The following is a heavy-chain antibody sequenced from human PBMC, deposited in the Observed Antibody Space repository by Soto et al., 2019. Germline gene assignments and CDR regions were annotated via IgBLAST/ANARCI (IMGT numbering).Heavy chain of an antibody. J-gene: IGHJ6*02. Sequence: SETLSLTGTVSGGSISSSSYYWGWIRQPPGKGLEWIGNIFYIGTTHYNPSLKSRVTISVDTSKSHFSLKLSAVTAADTAVYYWGRHGYSLYGIILIDDFSMDVLGQRTTVAVSS. CDR1: GGSISSSSYY. CDR2: IFYIGTT. D-gene: IGHD3-16*01. V-gene: IGHV4-39*01. CDR3: GRHGYSLYGIILIDDFSMDV.